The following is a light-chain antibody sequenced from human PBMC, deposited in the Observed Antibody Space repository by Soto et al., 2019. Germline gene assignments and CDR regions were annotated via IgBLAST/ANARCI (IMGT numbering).Light chain of an antibody. CDR3: SSYTSGSTLVV. V-gene: IGLV2-14*01. CDR2: EVS. J-gene: IGLJ2*01. CDR1: SSDVGGYNY. Sequence: QSVLTQPASVSGSPGQSITISCNGTSSDVGGYNYVSWYQQHPGKAPKLMIYEVSNRPSEVSNRFSGSKSGNTASLTISGLQAEDEGNYYCSSYTSGSTLVVFGGGTKLTVL.